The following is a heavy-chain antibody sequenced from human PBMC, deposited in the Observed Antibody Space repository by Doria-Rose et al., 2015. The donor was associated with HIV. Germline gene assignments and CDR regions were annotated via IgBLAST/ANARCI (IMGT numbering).Heavy chain of an antibody. J-gene: IGHJ4*02. CDR2: ISDSGYST. CDR3: AKVTNYDVLTGYYYFDY. Sequence: PGKGLEWVSGISDSGYSTYYADSVKGQFTISRDNSKNTLYLQMNSLRVEDTAVYYCAKVTNYDVLTGYYYFDYWGQGTLVTVSS. D-gene: IGHD3-9*01. V-gene: IGHV3-23*01.